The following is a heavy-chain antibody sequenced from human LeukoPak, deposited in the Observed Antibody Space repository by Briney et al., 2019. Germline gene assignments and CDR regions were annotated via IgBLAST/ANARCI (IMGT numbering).Heavy chain of an antibody. CDR1: GFTFSSYS. CDR3: ARVSGGYCSSTSCYNYYYYYMDV. Sequence: GGSLRLSCAASGFTFSSYSMNWVRQAPGKGLEWVSSISSSSSYIYYADSVKGRFTISRDNAKNSLYLQMNSLRAEDTAVYYCARVSGGYCSSTSCYNYYYYYMDVWGKGTTVTVSS. J-gene: IGHJ6*03. V-gene: IGHV3-21*01. D-gene: IGHD2-2*02. CDR2: ISSSSSYI.